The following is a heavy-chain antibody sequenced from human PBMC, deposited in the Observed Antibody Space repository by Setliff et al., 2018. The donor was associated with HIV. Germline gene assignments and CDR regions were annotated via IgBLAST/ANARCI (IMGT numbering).Heavy chain of an antibody. J-gene: IGHJ5*01. CDR3: VRELLGSGGTVPEVNFFDS. Sequence: PSETLSLTCRVSGGSFNTRRTKWGWIRQSPGKGLEWIGSIFYFGSVTYNPSLKSRPLISIDTSKTQLSLNLRSVTAADTAVYYCVRELLGSGGTVPEVNFFDSWGQGTQVTVSS. CDR2: IFYFGSV. D-gene: IGHD1-26*01. V-gene: IGHV4-39*07. CDR1: GGSFNTRRTK.